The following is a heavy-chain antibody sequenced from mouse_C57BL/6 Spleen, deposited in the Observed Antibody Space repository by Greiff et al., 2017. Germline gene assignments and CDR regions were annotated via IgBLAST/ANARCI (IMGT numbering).Heavy chain of an antibody. CDR3: ARDGAYYKDYYAMDY. J-gene: IGHJ4*01. CDR1: GYSITSGYY. Sequence: ESGPGLVKPSQSLSLTCSVTGYSITSGYYWNWIRQFPGNKLEWMGYISYDGSNNYNPSLKNRISITRDTSKNQFFLKLNSVTTEDTATYYCARDGAYYKDYYAMDYWGQGTSVTVSS. D-gene: IGHD2-12*01. CDR2: ISYDGSN. V-gene: IGHV3-6*01.